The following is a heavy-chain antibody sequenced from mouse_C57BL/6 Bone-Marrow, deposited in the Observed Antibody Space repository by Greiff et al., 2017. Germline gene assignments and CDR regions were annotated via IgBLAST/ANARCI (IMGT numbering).Heavy chain of an antibody. CDR2: VYPYNGGT. D-gene: IGHD1-1*01. Sequence: EVQLQQSGPVLVKPGPSVKISCKASGFTFTDYYMHWVKQSHGKSLEWIGLVYPYNGGTSHNQKFKGKATLNVDTSSSTAYMELNSLTSEDSAVYYCARSIYYGSSSHFDYWGQGTTLTVSS. CDR1: GFTFTDYY. CDR3: ARSIYYGSSSHFDY. J-gene: IGHJ2*01. V-gene: IGHV1-36*01.